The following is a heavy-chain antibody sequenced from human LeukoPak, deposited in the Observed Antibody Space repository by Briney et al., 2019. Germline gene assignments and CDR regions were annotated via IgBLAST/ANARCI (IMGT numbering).Heavy chain of an antibody. CDR1: GYTFTSYG. CDR3: AREGQVVGRTMSDY. D-gene: IGHD1-26*01. Sequence: ASVKVSCKASGYTFTSYGISWVRQAPGQGLEWMGWVSAYNGNTNYAQKLQGRVTMTTDTSTSTAYMELRSLRSDDTAVYYCAREGQVVGRTMSDYWGQGTLVTVSS. J-gene: IGHJ4*02. CDR2: VSAYNGNT. V-gene: IGHV1-18*01.